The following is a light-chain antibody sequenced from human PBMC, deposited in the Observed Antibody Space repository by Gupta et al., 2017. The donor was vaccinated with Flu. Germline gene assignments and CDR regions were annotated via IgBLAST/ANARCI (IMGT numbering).Light chain of an antibody. CDR3: QQCYAVPQT. CDR2: WAS. CDR1: QRLLWISNNKNY. J-gene: IGKJ2*01. V-gene: IGKV4-1*01. Sequence: SRGERATGNCKSRQRLLWISNNKNYLAWYQQKPGQPPKLLISWASTREAGVPDRFSGSGSGTDFTLTISSLQAEDVAVYYCQQCYAVPQTFGQGTKLQIK.